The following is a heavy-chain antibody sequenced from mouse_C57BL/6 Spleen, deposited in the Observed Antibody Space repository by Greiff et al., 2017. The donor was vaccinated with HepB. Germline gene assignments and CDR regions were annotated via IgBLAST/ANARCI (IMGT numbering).Heavy chain of an antibody. D-gene: IGHD2-1*01. CDR3: ARSGSTMGGY. CDR2: IYPRSGNT. V-gene: IGHV1-81*01. CDR1: GYTFTSYG. Sequence: QVQLKESGAELARPGASVKLSCKASGYTFTSYGISWVKQRTGQGLEWIGEIYPRSGNTYYNEKFKGKATLTADKSSSTAYMELRSLTSEDSAVYFCARSGSTMGGYWGQGTTLTVSS. J-gene: IGHJ2*01.